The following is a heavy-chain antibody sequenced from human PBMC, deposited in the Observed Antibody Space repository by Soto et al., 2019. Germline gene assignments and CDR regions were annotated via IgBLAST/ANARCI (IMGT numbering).Heavy chain of an antibody. J-gene: IGHJ4*02. CDR1: SVSISSSIW. CDR2: IYHSGSS. D-gene: IGHD4-17*01. V-gene: IGHV4-4*02. Sequence: QVQLQESGPGLVKPSGTLSLTCAVSSVSISSSIWWTWVRQPPGKGLEWIGEIYHSGSSNYNPSLKSRVTISVDKSKNQCSLKLTSVTAADTAVYYCVRGGDYRFDYWGQGALVTVSS. CDR3: VRGGDYRFDY.